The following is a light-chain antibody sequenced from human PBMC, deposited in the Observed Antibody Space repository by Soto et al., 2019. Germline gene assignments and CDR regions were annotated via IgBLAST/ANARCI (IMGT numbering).Light chain of an antibody. CDR3: TSYTSSSTPLV. V-gene: IGLV2-14*01. CDR1: SSDVGGYNY. CDR2: EVR. Sequence: QSALTQPASVSGSPGQSITISCTGTSSDVGGYNYVSWYQQHPGKAPKLMIYEVRNRPSGVSNRFSGSKSGNTASLTISGLQAEDEAEYYCTSYTSSSTPLVFGTGTKLTVL. J-gene: IGLJ1*01.